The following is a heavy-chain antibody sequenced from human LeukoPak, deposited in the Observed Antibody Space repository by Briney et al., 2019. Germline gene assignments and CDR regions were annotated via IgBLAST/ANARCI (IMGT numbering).Heavy chain of an antibody. CDR1: GGSISSSNW. J-gene: IGHJ4*02. CDR2: INHSGST. D-gene: IGHD6-19*01. Sequence: SGTLSLTCAVSGGSISSSNWWSWVRQPPGKGLEWIGEINHSGSTNYNPSLKSRVTISVDTSKNQFSLKLSSVTAADTAVYYCARGTPGYSSGWPDYWGQGTLVTVSS. V-gene: IGHV4-4*02. CDR3: ARGTPGYSSGWPDY.